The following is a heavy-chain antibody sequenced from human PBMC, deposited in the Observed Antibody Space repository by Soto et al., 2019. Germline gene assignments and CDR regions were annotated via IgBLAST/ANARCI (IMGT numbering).Heavy chain of an antibody. V-gene: IGHV1-18*01. CDR1: GYTFTNFG. Sequence: QVQLVQSGAEVKKPGASVKVSCKTSGYTFTNFGISWVRQTPGQGLEWMGWISAYNGNTNYAQKFQGRVTMTTATSTSSAYMEVRSLRSDDKAVYYCARGRSPVAYWGQGTLVSV. CDR2: ISAYNGNT. CDR3: ARGRSPVAY. D-gene: IGHD3-10*01. J-gene: IGHJ4*02.